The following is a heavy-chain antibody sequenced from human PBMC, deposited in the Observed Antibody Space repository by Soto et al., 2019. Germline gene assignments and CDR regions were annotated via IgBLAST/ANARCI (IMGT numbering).Heavy chain of an antibody. CDR2: IYYSGST. V-gene: IGHV4-59*08. CDR3: ARHYKPVPFDP. D-gene: IGHD1-1*01. J-gene: IGHJ5*02. CDR1: GGSISSYY. Sequence: PSETLSLTCTVSGGSISSYYWSWIRQPPGKGLEWIGYIYYSGSTNYNPSPKSRVTISVDTSKNQFSLKLSSVTAADTAVYYCARHYKPVPFDPLGQLTLVTVSS.